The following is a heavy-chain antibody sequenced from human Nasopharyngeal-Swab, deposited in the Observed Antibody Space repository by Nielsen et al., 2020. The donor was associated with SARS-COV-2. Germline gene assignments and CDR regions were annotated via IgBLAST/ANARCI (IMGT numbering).Heavy chain of an antibody. J-gene: IGHJ6*02. Sequence: SETLSLTRTVSGGSISTSSDFWGWIRQPPGKGLEWIGSAFYTGSTYYNPSLKSRVTISVDTSKNQFSLRLSSVTAADTAVYYCARDGWLAPSWYYGMDVWGQGTTVTVSS. V-gene: IGHV4-39*02. CDR3: ARDGWLAPSWYYGMDV. D-gene: IGHD6-19*01. CDR1: GGSISTSSDF. CDR2: AFYTGST.